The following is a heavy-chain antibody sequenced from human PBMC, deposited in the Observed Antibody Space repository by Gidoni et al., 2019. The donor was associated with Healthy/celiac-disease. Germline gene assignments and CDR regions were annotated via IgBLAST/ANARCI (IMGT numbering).Heavy chain of an antibody. CDR1: GFTFSSYG. Sequence: QVQLVESGGGVVQPGGSLRLSCAASGFTFSSYGMHWVRQAPGKGLEWVAFIRYDGSNKYYADSVKGRFTISRDNSKNTLYLQMNSLRAEDTAVYYCAGWDSGYDLGYWGQGTLVTVSS. CDR2: IRYDGSNK. D-gene: IGHD5-12*01. J-gene: IGHJ4*02. V-gene: IGHV3-30*02. CDR3: AGWDSGYDLGY.